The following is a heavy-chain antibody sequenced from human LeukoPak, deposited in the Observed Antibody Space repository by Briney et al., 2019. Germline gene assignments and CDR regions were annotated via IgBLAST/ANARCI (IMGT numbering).Heavy chain of an antibody. CDR1: GGSISSYY. D-gene: IGHD4-11*01. CDR3: ARGDYTWVGFDP. J-gene: IGHJ5*02. CDR2: IYYSGST. V-gene: IGHV4-59*01. Sequence: SETLSLTCTVSGGSISSYYWSWIPQPPGKGLEWIGYIYYSGSTNYNPSLKSRVTISVDTSKNQFSLKLSSVTAADTAVYYCARGDYTWVGFDPWGQGTLVTVSS.